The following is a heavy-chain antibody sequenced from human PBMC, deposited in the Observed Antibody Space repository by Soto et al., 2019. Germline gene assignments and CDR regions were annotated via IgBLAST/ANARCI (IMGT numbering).Heavy chain of an antibody. CDR1: GGTFSSYA. CDR2: IIPIFGTA. V-gene: IGHV1-69*06. D-gene: IGHD4-4*01. Sequence: ASVKVSCKASGGTFSSYAISWVRQAPGQGLEWMGGIIPIFGTANYAQKFQGRVTITADKSTSTAYMELSSLRSEDTAVYYCASMTTGTTNWFDPWGQGTLVTVSS. CDR3: ASMTTGTTNWFDP. J-gene: IGHJ5*02.